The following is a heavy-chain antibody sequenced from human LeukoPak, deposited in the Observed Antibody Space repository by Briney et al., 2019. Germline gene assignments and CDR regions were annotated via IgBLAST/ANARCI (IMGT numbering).Heavy chain of an antibody. J-gene: IGHJ4*02. D-gene: IGHD3-3*01. Sequence: GESLKISFKVSGYRFTNYWIGWGRQMPGKGLECMGIIYPGDSDTRYSPSFQGQVTISADKSISTAYLQWSSLKASDTAMYYCARGVGTFDYWGQGTLVTVSS. V-gene: IGHV5-51*01. CDR1: GYRFTNYW. CDR3: ARGVGTFDY. CDR2: IYPGDSDT.